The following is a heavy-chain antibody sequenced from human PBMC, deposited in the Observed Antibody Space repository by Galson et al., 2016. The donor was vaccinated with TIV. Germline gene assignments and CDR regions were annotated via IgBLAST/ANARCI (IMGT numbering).Heavy chain of an antibody. D-gene: IGHD3-22*01. Sequence: SVKVSCKASGGTFSSYVFNWVRQAPGQGLEWMGGIIPLFDTAHYAQKFQGRVTITADESSGTVYMEMSSLRSEATAVYYCARGRGIYDSSGYFLFDHWGQGTLVTVSS. CDR1: GGTFSSYV. J-gene: IGHJ5*02. CDR2: IIPLFDTA. V-gene: IGHV1-69*13. CDR3: ARGRGIYDSSGYFLFDH.